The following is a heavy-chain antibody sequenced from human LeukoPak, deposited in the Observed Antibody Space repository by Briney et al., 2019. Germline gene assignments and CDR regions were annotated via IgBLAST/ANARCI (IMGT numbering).Heavy chain of an antibody. CDR2: IYPGDSDT. J-gene: IGHJ5*02. CDR1: GYSFTSYW. Sequence: GESLKISCKGSGYSFTSYWMAWVRQMPGKGLEWMGIIYPGDSDTRYSPSFQGQVTISADKSISTAYLQWSSLKASDSVMYYCARLPYCGGDCYPNWFDRWGQGTLVTVSS. CDR3: ARLPYCGGDCYPNWFDR. D-gene: IGHD2-21*02. V-gene: IGHV5-51*01.